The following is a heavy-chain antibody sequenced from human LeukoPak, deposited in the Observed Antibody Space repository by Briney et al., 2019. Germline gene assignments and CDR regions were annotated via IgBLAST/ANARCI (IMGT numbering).Heavy chain of an antibody. CDR3: ASHYDILTGYYNRDY. D-gene: IGHD3-9*01. V-gene: IGHV4-39*01. J-gene: IGHJ4*02. CDR1: GGSISSGSFY. Sequence: SETLSLTCSVSGGSISSGSFYWGWIRQSPGGGLEWIGSVYSSGSMYYKPSLKSRVTISVDTSKNQFSLKLSSVTAADTAVYYCASHYDILTGYYNRDYWGQGTLVTVSS. CDR2: VYSSGSM.